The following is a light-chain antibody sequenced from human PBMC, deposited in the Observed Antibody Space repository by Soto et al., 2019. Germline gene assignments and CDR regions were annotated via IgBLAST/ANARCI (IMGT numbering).Light chain of an antibody. CDR1: SSDVGGYDF. J-gene: IGLJ3*02. V-gene: IGLV2-11*01. CDR3: CSYAGSYILAV. Sequence: QSALTQPRSVSGSPGQSVTISCTGTSSDVGGYDFVSWYQQHPGKAPKLMIYDVTKRPSGVPDRFSGSKSGNSASLTISGRQAEDEADYYCCSYAGSYILAVFGGGTQLTVL. CDR2: DVT.